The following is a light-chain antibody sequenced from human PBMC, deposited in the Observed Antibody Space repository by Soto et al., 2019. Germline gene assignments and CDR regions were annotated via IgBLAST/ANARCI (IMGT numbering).Light chain of an antibody. CDR1: SSDVGGYNY. Sequence: QSVLTQPASVSGSPGQSIAISCTGTSSDVGGYNYVAWYQQYPGKAPKLLIFDVTNRPSGVSSRFSGSKSGNTASLTISGLQAEDEADYYCSSYTARSTLVFGGGTKLTVL. J-gene: IGLJ2*01. V-gene: IGLV2-14*01. CDR3: SSYTARSTLV. CDR2: DVT.